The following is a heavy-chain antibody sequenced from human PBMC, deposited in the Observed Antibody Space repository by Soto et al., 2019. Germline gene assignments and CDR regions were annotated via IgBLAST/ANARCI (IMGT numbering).Heavy chain of an antibody. CDR1: GSTFSDHY. CDR2: TRSKANSYTA. V-gene: IGHV3-72*01. CDR3: AREVPMAAVGNGYYYYGMDV. J-gene: IGHJ6*02. Sequence: EVQLVESGGGLVQPGGSLRLSCAASGSTFSDHYMDWVRQAPGKGLEWVGRTRSKANSYTAEYAASVKGGLTISRDDSKNSLNLQMNSLRTEDTAVYYCAREVPMAAVGNGYYYYGMDVWGQGTTVTVSS. D-gene: IGHD6-13*01.